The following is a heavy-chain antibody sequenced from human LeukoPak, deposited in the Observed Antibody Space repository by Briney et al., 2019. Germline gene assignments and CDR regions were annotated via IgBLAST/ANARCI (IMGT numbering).Heavy chain of an antibody. D-gene: IGHD5-18*01. J-gene: IGHJ4*02. CDR1: GFTFSSYS. CDR3: ARVFPPDTAMVTGYFDY. CDR2: ISYDGSNK. V-gene: IGHV3-30*03. Sequence: PGGSLRLSCAASGFTFSSYSMNWVRQAPGKGLEWVAVISYDGSNKYYADSVKGRFTISRDNSKNTLYLQMNSLRAEDTAVYYCARVFPPDTAMVTGYFDYWGQGTLVTVSS.